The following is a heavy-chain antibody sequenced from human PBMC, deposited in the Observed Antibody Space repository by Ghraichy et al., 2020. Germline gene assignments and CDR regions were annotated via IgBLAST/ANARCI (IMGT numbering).Heavy chain of an antibody. CDR2: INAGNGNT. Sequence: ASVKVSCKASGYTFTSYAMHWVRQAPGQRLEWMGWINAGNGNTKYSQKFQGRVTITRDTSASTAYMELSSLRSEDTAVYYCASNFGGDYGPYYYYGMDVWVQGTTVTVSS. D-gene: IGHD4-17*01. V-gene: IGHV1-3*01. J-gene: IGHJ6*02. CDR3: ASNFGGDYGPYYYYGMDV. CDR1: GYTFTSYA.